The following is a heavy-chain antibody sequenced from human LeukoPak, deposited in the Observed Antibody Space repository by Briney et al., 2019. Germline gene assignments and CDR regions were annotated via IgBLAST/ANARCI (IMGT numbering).Heavy chain of an antibody. V-gene: IGHV3-30*02. CDR3: AREGGDSGSYRSPWGFDY. J-gene: IGHJ4*02. Sequence: GGSLRLSCSASGFTFRTYGMHWVRQAPGKGLGWVAFIRFDGSNKCYADSVKGRFTISRDNSKNTLYLQMNSLRAEDTAVYYCAREGGDSGSYRSPWGFDYWGQGTLVTVSS. D-gene: IGHD1-26*01. CDR2: IRFDGSNK. CDR1: GFTFRTYG.